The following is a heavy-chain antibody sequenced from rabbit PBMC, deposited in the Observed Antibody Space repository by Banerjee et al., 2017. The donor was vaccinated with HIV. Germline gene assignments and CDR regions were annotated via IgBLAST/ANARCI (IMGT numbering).Heavy chain of an antibody. CDR3: ARDGDKNSVFYFDL. Sequence: QEQLVESGGGLVQPEGSLTLTCKASGFDFSSNAMCWVRQAPGKGPEWIACIYGGDGSTYYASWVNGRFTISRSTSLNTVTLQMTSLTAADTATYFCARDGDKNSVFYFDLWGQGTLVTVS. D-gene: IGHD2-1*01. V-gene: IGHV1S47*01. CDR2: IYGGDGST. CDR1: GFDFSSNA. J-gene: IGHJ4*01.